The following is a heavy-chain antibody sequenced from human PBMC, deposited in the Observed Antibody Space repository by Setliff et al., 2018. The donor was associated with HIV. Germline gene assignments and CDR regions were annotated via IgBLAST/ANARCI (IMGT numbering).Heavy chain of an antibody. CDR2: IYTSGST. CDR1: GGSISSDSYY. CDR3: AGSSPSVVDAFDI. Sequence: TSETLSLTCTVSGGSISSDSYYWSWIRQPAGKGLEWVGHIYTSGSTYNNPSLKSRVTISLDTSKNQFSLKLSSVTAADTAVYFCAGSSPSVVDAFDIWGQGTTVTVSS. J-gene: IGHJ3*02. D-gene: IGHD6-6*01. V-gene: IGHV4-61*09.